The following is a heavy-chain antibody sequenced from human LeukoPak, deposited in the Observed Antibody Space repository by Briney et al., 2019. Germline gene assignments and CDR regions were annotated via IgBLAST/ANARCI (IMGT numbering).Heavy chain of an antibody. CDR3: ARAISLSWNYGY. CDR1: GGSISSGDYY. CDR2: IYYSAST. Sequence: SETLSLTCTVSGGSISSGDYYWSWIRQPPGKGLEWIGYIYYSASTYYNPSLKSRVIISVDTSKNQFSLKLSSVTAADTAVYYCARAISLSWNYGYWGQGTLVTVSS. J-gene: IGHJ4*02. V-gene: IGHV4-30-4*08. D-gene: IGHD1-7*01.